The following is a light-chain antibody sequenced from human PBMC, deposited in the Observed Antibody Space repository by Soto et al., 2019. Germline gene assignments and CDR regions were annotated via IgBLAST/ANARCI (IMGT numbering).Light chain of an antibody. CDR3: QQYNSLGT. V-gene: IGKV1-5*03. Sequence: DIPMTQSPSTLSASVGDRVTITCRASQSISSWLAWYQQKPGKAPKLLIYKASCLESGVPTRFSGSGSGTEITLTIRSLQPDDFASYLCQQYNSLGTFGQGTKVEIK. CDR2: KAS. CDR1: QSISSW. J-gene: IGKJ1*01.